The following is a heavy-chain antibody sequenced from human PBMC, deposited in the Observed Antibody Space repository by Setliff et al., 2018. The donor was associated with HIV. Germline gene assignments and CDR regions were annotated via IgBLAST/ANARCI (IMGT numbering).Heavy chain of an antibody. CDR1: GYTFTSYG. D-gene: IGHD3-10*01. J-gene: IGHJ6*02. Sequence: ASVKVSCKASGYTFTSYGISWVRQAPGQGLEWMGWISAYNGNTNYAQKLQGRVTMTTDTSTSTAYMELRSLRSDDTAVYYCARVGPMVRGVPASYYYGMDVWGQGTTVTSP. CDR2: ISAYNGNT. CDR3: ARVGPMVRGVPASYYYGMDV. V-gene: IGHV1-18*01.